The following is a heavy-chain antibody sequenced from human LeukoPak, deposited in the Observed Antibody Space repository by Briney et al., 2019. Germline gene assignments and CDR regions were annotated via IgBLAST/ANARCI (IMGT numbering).Heavy chain of an antibody. CDR3: ARTSARGAQFDY. Sequence: SETLSLTCTVSGVSISNYYWSWLRQPAGMGLEWTGRIYASGSTNFNPSLKSRVTMSVDTSNNQFSLNLSSVTAADTAVYYCARTSARGAQFDYWGQGTLVTVSS. V-gene: IGHV4-4*07. CDR2: IYASGST. J-gene: IGHJ4*02. CDR1: GVSISNYY. D-gene: IGHD3-10*01.